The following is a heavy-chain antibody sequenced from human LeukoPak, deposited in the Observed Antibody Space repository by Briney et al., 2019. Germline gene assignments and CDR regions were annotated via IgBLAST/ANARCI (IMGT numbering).Heavy chain of an antibody. CDR1: GYTFTSYG. V-gene: IGHV1-18*01. D-gene: IGHD6-19*01. J-gene: IGHJ4*02. CDR2: ISAYNGNT. CDR3: ARVPNRYSSGWGVFDY. Sequence: ASVKVSCKASGYTFTSYGISWVRQAPGQGLEWMGWISAYNGNTNYARKLQGRVTMTTDTSTSTAYMELRSLRSDDTAVYYCARVPNRYSSGWGVFDYWGQGTLVTVSS.